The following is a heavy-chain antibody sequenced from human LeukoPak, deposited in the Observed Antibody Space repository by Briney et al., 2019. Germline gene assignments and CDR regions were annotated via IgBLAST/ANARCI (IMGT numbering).Heavy chain of an antibody. CDR3: ARHDGPFAFDY. CDR1: GGSISSYY. V-gene: IGHV4-59*08. J-gene: IGHJ4*02. D-gene: IGHD3-3*01. CDR2: IYYSGST. Sequence: SETLSLTCTVSGGSISSYYWSWIRQPPGKGLEWIGYIYYSGSTNYNPSLKSRVTISVDTSKNQFSLKLSSVTAADTAVYYCARHDGPFAFDYWGQGTLVTVSS.